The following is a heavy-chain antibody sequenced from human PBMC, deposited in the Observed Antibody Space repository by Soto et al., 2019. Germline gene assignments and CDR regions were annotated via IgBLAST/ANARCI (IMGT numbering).Heavy chain of an antibody. V-gene: IGHV4-39*07. Sequence: PSETLSLTCTVSGGSISSGGYSWGWIRQPPGKGLEWIGTFYYSGSTHYNPSLASRVTISVDTSKNQFSLKLSSVTAADTAVYYCARDRPSIVGATRYYYGMDVWGQGTTVTVSS. CDR3: ARDRPSIVGATRYYYGMDV. CDR1: GGSISSGGYS. J-gene: IGHJ6*02. D-gene: IGHD1-26*01. CDR2: FYYSGST.